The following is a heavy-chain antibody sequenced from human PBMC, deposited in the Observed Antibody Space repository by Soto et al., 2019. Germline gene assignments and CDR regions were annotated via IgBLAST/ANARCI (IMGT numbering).Heavy chain of an antibody. V-gene: IGHV5-51*01. J-gene: IGHJ4*02. D-gene: IGHD2-8*01. Sequence: GESLKISCQGSAYIFTSYWIGWVRQVPGKGLKWMGNIYPADSDIRYSPSFQGQVTLSADKSISTAYLQWSSLKASDTAMYYCARRSYCTNGVCEYYFDSWGQGTLVTVSS. CDR3: ARRSYCTNGVCEYYFDS. CDR1: AYIFTSYW. CDR2: IYPADSDI.